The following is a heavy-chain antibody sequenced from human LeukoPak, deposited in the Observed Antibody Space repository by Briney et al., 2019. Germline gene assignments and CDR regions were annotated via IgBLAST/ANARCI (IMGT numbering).Heavy chain of an antibody. J-gene: IGHJ4*02. CDR2: ISAYNGTT. V-gene: IGHV1-18*01. D-gene: IGHD3-16*02. CDR1: GYTFTSYG. Sequence: GVSVNLSWKAAGYTFTSYGISWVRQAPGQGLEWMGWISAYNGTTNYAQKLQGRVTMTTDTSTSTAYMELRSLRSDDTAVYYCARRYVWGSYRYNDYWGQESLVQVPS. CDR3: ARRYVWGSYRYNDY.